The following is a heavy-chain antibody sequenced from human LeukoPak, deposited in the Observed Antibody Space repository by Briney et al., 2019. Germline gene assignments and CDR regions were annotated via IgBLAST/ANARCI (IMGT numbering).Heavy chain of an antibody. CDR1: GFTFSRSW. Sequence: PGGSLRLSCTASGFTFSRSWMHWVRQAPGKGLEWVADIKEDGSDKYYGDSVKSRFTISRDNAKNSVYLQMNSLSPEDTAIYFCATLAFDSWGRGTLVTVSS. V-gene: IGHV3-7*01. CDR2: IKEDGSDK. D-gene: IGHD3-3*02. J-gene: IGHJ4*02. CDR3: ATLAFDS.